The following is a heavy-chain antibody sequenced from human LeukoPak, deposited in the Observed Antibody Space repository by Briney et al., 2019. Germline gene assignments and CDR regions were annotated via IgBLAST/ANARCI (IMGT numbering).Heavy chain of an antibody. J-gene: IGHJ4*02. CDR1: GFTFSNYG. Sequence: GGSLRLSCATSGFTFSNYGMHWVRQAPGKGLEWVSAISGSGGSTYYADSVKGRFTISRDNSKNTLYLQMNSLRAEDTAVYYCAKDLSPHYDILTGYDYWGQGTLVTVSS. CDR3: AKDLSPHYDILTGYDY. D-gene: IGHD3-9*01. V-gene: IGHV3-23*01. CDR2: ISGSGGST.